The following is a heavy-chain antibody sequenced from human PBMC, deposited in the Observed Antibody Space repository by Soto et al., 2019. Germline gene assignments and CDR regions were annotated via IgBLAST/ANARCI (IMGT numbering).Heavy chain of an antibody. D-gene: IGHD3-22*01. Sequence: VGSHRLSSAASGFTFSKYAMTWTRQAPGKGLEWVSAISSNGAGTYYVDSVKGRFTVSRDNSKNTLYLQMHSLRAEDTAVYYCAKDRVAKDSRGYYPLLTDSRGQGTVVTVPQ. CDR1: GFTFSKYA. V-gene: IGHV3-23*01. CDR3: AKDRVAKDSRGYYPLLTDS. CDR2: ISSNGAGT. J-gene: IGHJ4*02.